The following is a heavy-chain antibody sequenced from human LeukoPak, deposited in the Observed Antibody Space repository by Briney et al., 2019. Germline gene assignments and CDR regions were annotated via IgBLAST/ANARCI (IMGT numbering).Heavy chain of an antibody. Sequence: ASVKVSCKASGYTFTNYGIIWVRQAPGQGLEWMGWISGYNGDTNYAQNLQGRVTMTTDTSTTTAYMELRSLRSDDTAVHYCARGTPPQRDLRAPTRAEGFFDYWGQGTLVTVSS. CDR3: ARGTPPQRDLRAPTRAEGFFDY. J-gene: IGHJ4*02. V-gene: IGHV1-18*04. CDR1: GYTFTNYG. D-gene: IGHD1-26*01. CDR2: ISGYNGDT.